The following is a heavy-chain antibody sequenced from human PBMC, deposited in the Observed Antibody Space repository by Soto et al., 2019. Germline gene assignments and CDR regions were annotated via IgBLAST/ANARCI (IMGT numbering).Heavy chain of an antibody. D-gene: IGHD2-21*01. CDR2: IRSKPNNYAT. CDR3: ARRIPFGYGMDV. Sequence: SLRLSCVVSGFSFSDSAMHWVRQASGKGLQWVGRIRSKPNNYATAYDESVKGRFTISRDNSKNTLYLQMGSLRAEDMAVYYCARRIPFGYGMDVWGQGTTVTVSS. CDR1: GFSFSDSA. V-gene: IGHV3-73*01. J-gene: IGHJ6*02.